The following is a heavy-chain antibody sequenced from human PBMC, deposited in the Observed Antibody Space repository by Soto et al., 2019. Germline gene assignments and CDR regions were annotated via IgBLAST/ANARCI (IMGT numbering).Heavy chain of an antibody. D-gene: IGHD3-10*01. J-gene: IGHJ6*03. Sequence: KTSETLSLTCTVSGGSISSSSYYWGWIRQPPGKGLEWIGSIYYSGSTYYNPSLKSRVTISVDTSKNQFSLKLSSVTAADTAVYYCARHRDYYMDVWGKGTTVTVSS. CDR2: IYYSGST. CDR1: GGSISSSSYY. CDR3: ARHRDYYMDV. V-gene: IGHV4-39*01.